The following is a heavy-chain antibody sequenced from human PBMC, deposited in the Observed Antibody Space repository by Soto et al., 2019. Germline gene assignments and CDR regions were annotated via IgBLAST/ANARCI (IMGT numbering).Heavy chain of an antibody. D-gene: IGHD2-15*01. V-gene: IGHV4-34*01. Sequence: QVQLQQWGAGLLKPSETLSLTCAVYGGSFSGYYWSWIRQPPGKGLEWIGEINHSGSTNYNPSLKXXVXIXXDTSKNQFSLKLSSVTAADTAVYYCARTLVANFDYWGQGTLVTVSS. CDR2: INHSGST. CDR3: ARTLVANFDY. J-gene: IGHJ4*02. CDR1: GGSFSGYY.